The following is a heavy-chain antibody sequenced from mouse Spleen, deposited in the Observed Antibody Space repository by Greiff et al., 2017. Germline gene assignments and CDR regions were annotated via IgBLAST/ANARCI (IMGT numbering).Heavy chain of an antibody. D-gene: IGHD2-4*01. CDR1: GFNIKNTY. V-gene: IGHV14-3*01. CDR2: IDPANGNT. Sequence: EVQLKESVAELVRPGASVKLSCTASGFNIKNTYMHWVKQRPEQGLEWIGRIDPANGNTKYAPKFQGKATITADTSSNTAYLQLSSLTSEDTAIYYCARPTMITTGMFAYWGQGTLVTVSA. CDR3: ARPTMITTGMFAY. J-gene: IGHJ3*01.